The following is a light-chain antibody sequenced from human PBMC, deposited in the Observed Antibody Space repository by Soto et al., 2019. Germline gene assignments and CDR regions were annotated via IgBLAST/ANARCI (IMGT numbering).Light chain of an antibody. CDR2: RNN. CDR3: AAWDDSLSGVV. CDR1: SSNIGSNY. V-gene: IGLV1-47*01. Sequence: QSVLTQPPSASGTPGQRVTISCSGSSSNIGSNYVYWYQQLPGTAPKLLIYRNNQRPSGVPDRFSGYKSGTSASLAISGLRSEDVADYYCAAWDDSLSGVVFGGGTKVTVL. J-gene: IGLJ2*01.